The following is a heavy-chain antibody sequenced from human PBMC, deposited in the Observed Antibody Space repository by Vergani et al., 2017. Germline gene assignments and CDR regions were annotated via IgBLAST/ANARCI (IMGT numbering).Heavy chain of an antibody. CDR1: EFTFRNYA. Sequence: EVQLLESGGGLVQPGGSLRLTCAVSEFTFRNYAMNWVRQAPGKGLEWVSGISGSGVGAYYTDSVKGRFTISRDNSKNMLFLQMNNLRTEDTAIYDCAKQYFVSGNYLIDYWGQGTLVTVSS. CDR2: ISGSGVGA. J-gene: IGHJ4*02. CDR3: AKQYFVSGNYLIDY. V-gene: IGHV3-23*01. D-gene: IGHD3-10*01.